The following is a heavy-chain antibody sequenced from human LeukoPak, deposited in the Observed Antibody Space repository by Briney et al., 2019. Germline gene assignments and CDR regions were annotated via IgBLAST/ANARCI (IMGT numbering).Heavy chain of an antibody. CDR3: ARLQGQWLLHDY. Sequence: PSETLSLTCTVSGGSIIRTDYYWGWIRQPPGKGLEWIGSIYHSGSTYYNPSLESRVSVSVDTSKSQFSLRLSSVTAADTAVYYCARLQGQWLLHDYWGQGTPVTVSS. V-gene: IGHV4-39*01. D-gene: IGHD6-19*01. CDR2: IYHSGST. CDR1: GGSIIRTDYY. J-gene: IGHJ4*02.